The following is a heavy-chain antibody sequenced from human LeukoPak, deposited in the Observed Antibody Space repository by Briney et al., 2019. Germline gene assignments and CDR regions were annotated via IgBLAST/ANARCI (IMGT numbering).Heavy chain of an antibody. D-gene: IGHD6-19*01. CDR1: GFTFSSYE. CDR3: ARSSGTDSGWWYWFDP. CDR2: ISSSGSTI. Sequence: PGGSLRLSCAASGFTFSSYEMNWVRQAPGKGLEWVSYISSSGSTIYYADSVKGRFTISRDNAKNSLYLQMNSLRAEDTAVYYCARSSGTDSGWWYWFDPWGQGTLVTVSS. J-gene: IGHJ5*02. V-gene: IGHV3-48*03.